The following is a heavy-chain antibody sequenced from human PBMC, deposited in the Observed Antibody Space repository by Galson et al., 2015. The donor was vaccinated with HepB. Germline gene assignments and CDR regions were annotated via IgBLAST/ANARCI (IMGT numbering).Heavy chain of an antibody. V-gene: IGHV1-46*03. D-gene: IGHD3-9*01. CDR2: INPSGGST. CDR3: ARGYDILTGYYNVPLYYYYGMDV. Sequence: SVKVSCKASGYTFTSYYMHWVRQAPGQGLEWMGIINPSGGSTSYAQKFQGRVTMTRDTSTSTVYMELSSLRSEDTAVYYCARGYDILTGYYNVPLYYYYGMDVWGQGTTVTVSS. J-gene: IGHJ6*02. CDR1: GYTFTSYY.